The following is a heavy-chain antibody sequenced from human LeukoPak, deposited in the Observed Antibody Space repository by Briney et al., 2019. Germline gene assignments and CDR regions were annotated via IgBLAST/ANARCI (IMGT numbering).Heavy chain of an antibody. V-gene: IGHV3-43*02. D-gene: IGHD2-21*02. CDR2: ISGDGGST. CDR1: GFTFDDYA. J-gene: IGHJ4*02. CDR3: AKDIAAYCGGDCYFDFDY. Sequence: PGGSLRLSCVASGFTFDDYAMHWVRQAPGNGLEWVYIISGDGGSTYYADSVKGRFTISRDNSKNSLYLQMNSLRTEDTALYYCAKDIAAYCGGDCYFDFDYWGQGTLVTVSS.